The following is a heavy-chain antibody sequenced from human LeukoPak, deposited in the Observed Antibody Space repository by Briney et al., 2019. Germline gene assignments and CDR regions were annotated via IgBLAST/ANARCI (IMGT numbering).Heavy chain of an antibody. D-gene: IGHD2/OR15-2a*01. Sequence: PEASVKVSCKASGYTFTDYYLHWVRQAPGQGLEGMGRFNPNSGGTDYAQMFQGRVTMTRDTSINTAYMELSGLRSDDTAVYYCARDASTTRVISASDNWGQGTLVTVSS. CDR2: FNPNSGGT. J-gene: IGHJ4*02. CDR1: GYTFTDYY. CDR3: ARDASTTRVISASDN. V-gene: IGHV1-2*02.